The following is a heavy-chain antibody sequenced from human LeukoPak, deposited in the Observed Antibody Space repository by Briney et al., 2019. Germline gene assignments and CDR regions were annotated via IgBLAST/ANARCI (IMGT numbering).Heavy chain of an antibody. Sequence: SETLSLTCAVSGYSISSGYYWGWIRQPPGKGLEWIGSIYHSGSTYYNPSLKSRVTISVDTSKNQFSLKLSSVTAADTAVYYCARTVDYGGAFDIWGQGTMVTVS. D-gene: IGHD4-17*01. V-gene: IGHV4-38-2*01. CDR1: GYSISSGYY. J-gene: IGHJ3*02. CDR3: ARTVDYGGAFDI. CDR2: IYHSGST.